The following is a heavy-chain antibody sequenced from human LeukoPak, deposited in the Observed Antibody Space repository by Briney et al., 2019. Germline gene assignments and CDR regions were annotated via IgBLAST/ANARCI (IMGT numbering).Heavy chain of an antibody. CDR2: ISSSSSYI. D-gene: IGHD5-24*01. V-gene: IGHV3-21*01. CDR1: GFTFSSYS. J-gene: IGHJ3*02. CDR3: ARPAVKEGYHYGAFDI. Sequence: GGSLRLSCAASGFTFSSYSMNWVRQAPGKGLEWVSSISSSSSYIYYADSVKGRFTISRDNAKNSLYLQMNSLRAEDTAVYYCARPAVKEGYHYGAFDIWGQRTMVTVSS.